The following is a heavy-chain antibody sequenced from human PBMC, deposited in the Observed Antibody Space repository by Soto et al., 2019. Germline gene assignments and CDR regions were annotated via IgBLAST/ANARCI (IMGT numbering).Heavy chain of an antibody. CDR3: VRSGTARLLRHSWFDT. CDR2: ITASSASI. J-gene: IGHJ5*02. V-gene: IGHV3-21*01. D-gene: IGHD2-21*01. CDR1: GFTFNTYD. Sequence: EVQLVESGGGLVKPGGFLRLSCAASGFTFNTYDMNWVRQAPGKGLEWVSSITASSASIYYADSVRGRITISRDNAKNSLFLQMHSLRAEDTAVYYCVRSGTARLLRHSWFDTWGQGTLVTVSS.